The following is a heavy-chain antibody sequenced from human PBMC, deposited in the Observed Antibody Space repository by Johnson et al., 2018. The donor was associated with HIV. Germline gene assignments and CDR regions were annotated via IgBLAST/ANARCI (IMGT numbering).Heavy chain of an antibody. Sequence: VQVVESGGGLVQPGGSLRLSCAASGFTFSSYAMHWVRQAPGKGLEYVSAISSNGGSTYYANSVKGRFTISRDNSKNTLYLQMGSLRDEDMAVYYCAKDHIVVVTANDAFDIWGQGTMVTVSS. CDR2: ISSNGGST. V-gene: IGHV3-64*01. CDR3: AKDHIVVVTANDAFDI. J-gene: IGHJ3*02. CDR1: GFTFSSYA. D-gene: IGHD2-21*02.